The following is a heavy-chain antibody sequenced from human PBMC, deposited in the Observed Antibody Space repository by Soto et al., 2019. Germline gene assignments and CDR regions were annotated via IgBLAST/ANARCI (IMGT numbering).Heavy chain of an antibody. Sequence: QITLKESGPTLVKPTQTLTLTCTFSGFSLSTSGVAVGWIRQPPGKALEWLALIYWHDEKRYSPSLKSRLTITXXNXKXLVVLTMTNMDPVDTATYYCAHRRCSGGSCYFSFDHWGQGTLVTVSS. CDR2: IYWHDEK. V-gene: IGHV2-5*01. CDR3: AHRRCSGGSCYFSFDH. D-gene: IGHD2-15*01. CDR1: GFSLSTSGVA. J-gene: IGHJ4*02.